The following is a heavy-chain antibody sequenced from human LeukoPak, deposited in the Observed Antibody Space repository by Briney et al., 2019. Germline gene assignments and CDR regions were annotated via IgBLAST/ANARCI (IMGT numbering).Heavy chain of an antibody. Sequence: SQTLSLTCTVSGGSISSGGYYWSWIHQHPGKGLEWIGYIYYSGSTYYNPSLKSRVTISVDTSKNQFSLKLSSVTAADTAVYYCARDSNRVPENWFDPWGQGTLVTVSS. J-gene: IGHJ5*02. V-gene: IGHV4-31*03. CDR3: ARDSNRVPENWFDP. D-gene: IGHD1-14*01. CDR2: IYYSGST. CDR1: GGSISSGGYY.